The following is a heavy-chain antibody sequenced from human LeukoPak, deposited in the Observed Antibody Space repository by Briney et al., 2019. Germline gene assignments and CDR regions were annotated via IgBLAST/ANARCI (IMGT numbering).Heavy chain of an antibody. D-gene: IGHD6-13*01. V-gene: IGHV4-34*01. CDR3: ARHAGGISATGTRPFDY. J-gene: IGHJ4*02. CDR2: INHSGST. CDR1: GGSFSGYY. Sequence: SETLSLTCAVYGGSFSGYYWSSIRQPPGKGLEWIGEINHSGSTNYNPSLKSRVTISVDTSKNQFSLKLSSVTAADTAVYYCARHAGGISATGTRPFDYWGQGTLVTVSS.